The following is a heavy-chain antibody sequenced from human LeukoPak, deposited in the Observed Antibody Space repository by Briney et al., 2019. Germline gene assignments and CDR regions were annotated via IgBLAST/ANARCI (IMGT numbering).Heavy chain of an antibody. CDR2: IYYSGST. V-gene: IGHV4-59*12. Sequence: SETLSLTCTVSGGSISSYYWSWIRQPPGKGLEWIGYIYYSGSTNYNPSLKSRVTISVDTSKNQFSLKLSSVTAADTAVYYCARESGYGLIDYWGQGTLVTVSS. CDR1: GGSISSYY. CDR3: ARESGYGLIDY. D-gene: IGHD5-12*01. J-gene: IGHJ4*02.